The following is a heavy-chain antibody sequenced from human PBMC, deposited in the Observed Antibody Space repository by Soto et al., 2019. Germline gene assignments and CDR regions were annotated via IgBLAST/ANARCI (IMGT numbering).Heavy chain of an antibody. V-gene: IGHV4-4*02. CDR1: GGSISSDNW. CDR2: IYHTGGT. CDR3: AKNTWYGGRCDTAFHI. J-gene: IGHJ3*02. D-gene: IGHD2-15*01. Sequence: QVQLQESGPGLVKPSGTLSLTCAVSGGSISSDNWWSWVRQPPGKGLEWMGEIYHTGGTFYNPSLRSRVTVSLDKSINQFSLRLTSVTAADTAVYYCAKNTWYGGRCDTAFHIWGQGPTVTVSP.